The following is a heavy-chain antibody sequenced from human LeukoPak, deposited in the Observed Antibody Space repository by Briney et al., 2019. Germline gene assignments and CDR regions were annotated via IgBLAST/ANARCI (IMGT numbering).Heavy chain of an antibody. J-gene: IGHJ5*02. D-gene: IGHD2-8*02. CDR3: VKDRQGTGGWYGQ. CDR2: ISRSGDTT. Sequence: GGSLRLSCAASGFTFSSYAMSWVRRAPVKGLEWVSAISRSGDTTYYADSVKGRFTIPRDNSKNMLYLQMNSLRAEDTAVYHCVKDRQGTGGWYGQWGQGTPVTVSS. V-gene: IGHV3-23*01. CDR1: GFTFSSYA.